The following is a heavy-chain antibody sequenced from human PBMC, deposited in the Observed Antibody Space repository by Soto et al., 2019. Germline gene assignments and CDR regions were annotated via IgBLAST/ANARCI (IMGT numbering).Heavy chain of an antibody. Sequence: SETLSLTCTVSGGSISSYYWSWIRQPPGKGLEWIGYIYYSGSTNYNPSLKSRVTISVDTSKNQFSLKLSSVTAADTALYYCAKGRSYYYYYGVDVWGQGTTVTVS. CDR3: AKGRSYYYYYGVDV. CDR1: GGSISSYY. CDR2: IYYSGST. V-gene: IGHV4-59*01. J-gene: IGHJ6*02.